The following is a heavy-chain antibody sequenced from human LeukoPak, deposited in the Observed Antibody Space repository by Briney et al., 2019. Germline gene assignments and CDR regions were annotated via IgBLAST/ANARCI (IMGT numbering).Heavy chain of an antibody. CDR3: AREDSSSSGVGYYYYMDV. CDR2: IGSRSGTI. CDR1: GFTFSSYE. V-gene: IGHV3-48*01. D-gene: IGHD6-6*01. J-gene: IGHJ6*03. Sequence: GGSLRLSCAASGFTFSSYEMNWVRQAPGKGLEWVSYIGSRSGTIYYADSVKGRFTISRDNAKNSLYVQMNSLRAEDTAVYYCAREDSSSSGVGYYYYMDVWGEGTTVTVSS.